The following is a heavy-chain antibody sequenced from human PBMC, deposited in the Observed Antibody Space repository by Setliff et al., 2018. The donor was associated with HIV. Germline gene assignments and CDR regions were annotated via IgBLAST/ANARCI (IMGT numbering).Heavy chain of an antibody. D-gene: IGHD3-22*01. CDR2: ISGSDGST. J-gene: IGHJ4*02. V-gene: IGHV3-23*01. Sequence: LSFAASRFTFSSYAMSWVRQAPGKGLEWVSGISGSDGSTYYADSVKGRFTISRDNSKNTLFLQMNSRRAEDTAIYYCAKTAYKHQYYYASSGYLDFWGQGTLVTVSS. CDR1: RFTFSSYA. CDR3: AKTAYKHQYYYASSGYLDF.